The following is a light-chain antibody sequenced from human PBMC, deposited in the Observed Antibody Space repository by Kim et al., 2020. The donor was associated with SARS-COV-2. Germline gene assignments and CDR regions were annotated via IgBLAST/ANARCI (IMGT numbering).Light chain of an antibody. J-gene: IGLJ2*01. CDR3: RPRDTNDNVV. Sequence: SSELTQDPAVSVALGQTVSITCQGVILKSCYATWYQQKPGQAPILVMHGKNNRPSVIPDRFSASSSGNTASLTITGPQPADDADLCCRPRDTNDNVVFGG. V-gene: IGLV3-19*01. CDR1: ILKSCY. CDR2: GKN.